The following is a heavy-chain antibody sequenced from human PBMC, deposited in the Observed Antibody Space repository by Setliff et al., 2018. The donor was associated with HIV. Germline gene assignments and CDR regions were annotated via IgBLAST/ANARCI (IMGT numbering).Heavy chain of an antibody. CDR1: GYTFISYG. Sequence: ASVKDSCKASGYTFISYGITWVRQAPGQGLEWMGWISAYNGNTNYAQKLQGRVTMTTGTSTSTAYLELRSLRSDDTAVYYCARVGGPYYDLLTGYYRAVDYWGQGTLVTVSS. J-gene: IGHJ4*02. V-gene: IGHV1-18*01. CDR2: ISAYNGNT. CDR3: ARVGGPYYDLLTGYYRAVDY. D-gene: IGHD3-9*01.